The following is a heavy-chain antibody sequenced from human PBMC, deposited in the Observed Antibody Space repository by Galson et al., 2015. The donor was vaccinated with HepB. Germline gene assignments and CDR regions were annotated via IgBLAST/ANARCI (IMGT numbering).Heavy chain of an antibody. CDR3: ARDGVQLERRGYFDY. CDR1: GFTFSSYA. Sequence: SLRLSCAASGFTFSSYAMHWVRQAPGKGLEWVAVISYDGSNKYYADSVKGRFTISRDNSKNTLYLQMSSLRAEDTAVYYCARDGVQLERRGYFDYWGQGTLVTVSS. D-gene: IGHD1-1*01. V-gene: IGHV3-30*04. J-gene: IGHJ4*02. CDR2: ISYDGSNK.